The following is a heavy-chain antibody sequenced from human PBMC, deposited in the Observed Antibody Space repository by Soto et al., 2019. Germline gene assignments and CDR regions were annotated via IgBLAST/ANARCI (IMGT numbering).Heavy chain of an antibody. CDR3: ARAPTPYSSSSHHYYYYYMDV. J-gene: IGHJ6*03. CDR1: GFTFSSYG. Sequence: QVQLVESGGGVVQPGRSLRLSCAASGFTFSSYGMHWVRQAPGKGLEWVAVIWYDGSNKYYADSVKGRFTISRDNSKNTLYLQMNSLGAEDTAVYYCARAPTPYSSSSHHYYYYYMDVWGKGTTVTVSS. CDR2: IWYDGSNK. D-gene: IGHD6-6*01. V-gene: IGHV3-33*01.